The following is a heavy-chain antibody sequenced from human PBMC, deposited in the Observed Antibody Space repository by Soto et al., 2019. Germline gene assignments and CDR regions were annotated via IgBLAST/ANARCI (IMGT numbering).Heavy chain of an antibody. D-gene: IGHD2-8*02. V-gene: IGHV3-23*01. CDR1: GFNFTYNA. CDR3: ARLPGGRPPPPAY. J-gene: IGHJ4*02. CDR2: VSVNGENT. Sequence: GGSLRLSCTASGFNFTYNAMSWVRQAPGKGLQWVSTVSVNGENTYYAESVRGRFTISRDTSKNTLYLQVNSLRVEDTAVDYLARLPGGRPPPPAYWGKGPPVTGAS.